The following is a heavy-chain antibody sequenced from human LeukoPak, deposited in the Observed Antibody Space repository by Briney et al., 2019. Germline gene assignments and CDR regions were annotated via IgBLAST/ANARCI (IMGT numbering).Heavy chain of an antibody. D-gene: IGHD2/OR15-2a*01. V-gene: IGHV1-69*13. CDR3: ASSNSRVYMDV. J-gene: IGHJ6*03. CDR2: IIPIFGTA. Sequence: EASVKVSCKASGGTFSSYAISWVRQAPGQGLGWMGGIIPIFGTANYAQKFQGRVTITADESTSTAYMELSSLRSEDTAVYYCASSNSRVYMDVWGKGTTVTVSS. CDR1: GGTFSSYA.